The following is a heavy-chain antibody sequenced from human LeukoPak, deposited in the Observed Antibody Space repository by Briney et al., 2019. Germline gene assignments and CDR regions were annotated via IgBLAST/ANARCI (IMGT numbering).Heavy chain of an antibody. CDR3: ARVGPDSGWGPYFDY. CDR1: GYTFTSYY. V-gene: IGHV1-46*01. D-gene: IGHD6-19*01. J-gene: IGHJ4*02. Sequence: GASVKVSCKASGYTFTSYYMHWVRQAPGQGLEWMGIINPSGGSTSYAQKFQGRVTMTRDTSTSTVYMELSSLRSEDTAVYYCARVGPDSGWGPYFDYWGQGTLVTVSS. CDR2: INPSGGST.